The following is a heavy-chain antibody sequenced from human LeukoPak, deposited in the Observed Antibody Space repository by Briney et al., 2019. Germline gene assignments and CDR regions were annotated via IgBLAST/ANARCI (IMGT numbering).Heavy chain of an antibody. D-gene: IGHD3-10*01. CDR2: IYTSGST. Sequence: PSETLSLTCTVWGGSISSYYWSWLRQPAGKGVEWIGRIYTSGSTNYNPSLKSRVTMSVDTSKNQFSLKLSSVTAADTAVYYCARGSSDHSGKLDYWGQGTLVTVPS. CDR1: GGSISSYY. V-gene: IGHV4-4*07. J-gene: IGHJ4*02. CDR3: ARGSSDHSGKLDY.